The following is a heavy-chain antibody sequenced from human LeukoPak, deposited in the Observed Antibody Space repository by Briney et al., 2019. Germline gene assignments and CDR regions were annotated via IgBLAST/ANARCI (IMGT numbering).Heavy chain of an antibody. J-gene: IGHJ4*02. CDR2: ISAYNGNT. CDR1: GYTFTSYG. Sequence: ASVKVSCKASGYTFTSYGISWVRQAPGQGLEWMGWISAYNGNTNYAQKLQGRVTMTTDTSTSTAYMELRSLRSDDTAVYYCARDQDVVGATNGELFDYWGQGTLVTVS. V-gene: IGHV1-18*01. CDR3: ARDQDVVGATNGELFDY. D-gene: IGHD1-26*01.